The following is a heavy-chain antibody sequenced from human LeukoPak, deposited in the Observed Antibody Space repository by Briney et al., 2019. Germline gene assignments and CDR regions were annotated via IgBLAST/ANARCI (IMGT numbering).Heavy chain of an antibody. CDR1: GFTFSSYA. V-gene: IGHV3-23*01. CDR3: GAVVVPAASRDDY. J-gene: IGHJ4*02. CDR2: ISGSGGST. Sequence: PGGSLRLSCAASGFTFSSYAMSWVRQAPGKGLEWVSAISGSGGSTYYADSVKGRFTISRDNSKNTLYLQMNSLRAEDTAVYYCGAVVVPAASRDDYWGQGTLVTVSS. D-gene: IGHD2-2*01.